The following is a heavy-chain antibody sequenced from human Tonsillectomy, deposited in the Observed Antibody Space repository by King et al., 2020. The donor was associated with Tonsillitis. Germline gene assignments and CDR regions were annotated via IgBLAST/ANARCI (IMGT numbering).Heavy chain of an antibody. CDR1: GFIFSNYG. V-gene: IGHV3-33*08. CDR2: IWYDGSNK. D-gene: IGHD4-11*01. Sequence: VQLVESGGTVVQPGSSLRLSCGASGFIFSNYGMHWVRQAPGKGLEWVALIWYDGSNKYYADSVKGRFTISRDNSKNTRYLQMNSLRAEDTAVYYCARGKGATVTEDYWGQGTQVTVSS. J-gene: IGHJ4*02. CDR3: ARGKGATVTEDY.